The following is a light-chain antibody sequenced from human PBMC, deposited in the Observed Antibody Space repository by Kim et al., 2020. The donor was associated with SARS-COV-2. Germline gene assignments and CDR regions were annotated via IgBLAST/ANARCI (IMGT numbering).Light chain of an antibody. Sequence: AFGQPIRITCQGDNLRTSSASWYQQKPGQAPVLVIFPKNNRPLGIPDRFSGSSSGNTASLTITGAQAEDEADYYCKSRDSSGNLLVFGGGTQLTVL. V-gene: IGLV3-19*01. CDR3: KSRDSSGNLLV. J-gene: IGLJ2*01. CDR2: PKN. CDR1: NLRTSS.